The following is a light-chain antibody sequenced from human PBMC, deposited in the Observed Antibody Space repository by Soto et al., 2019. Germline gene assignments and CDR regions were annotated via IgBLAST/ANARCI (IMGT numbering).Light chain of an antibody. CDR2: NAY. V-gene: IGKV3-15*01. CDR3: QQYGSSFSTT. Sequence: EIVMTQSPATLSVSPGEGATLYGRASQGIGTPLAWYQQKPGQTPRLIIYNAYIRATGVPARFSGGASGTEFTLTISRLQSEDFAVYYGQQYGSSFSTTFCPLTRLEIK. CDR1: QGIGTP. J-gene: IGKJ5*01.